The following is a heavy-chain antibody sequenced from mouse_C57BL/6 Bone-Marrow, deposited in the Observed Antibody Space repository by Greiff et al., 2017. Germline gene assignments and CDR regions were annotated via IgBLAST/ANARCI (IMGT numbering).Heavy chain of an antibody. CDR2: INPNNGGT. J-gene: IGHJ2*01. D-gene: IGHD4-1*01. V-gene: IGHV1-18*01. Sequence: SGPELVKPGASVKIPCKASGYTFTDYNMDWVKQSHGKSLEWIGDINPNNGGTIYNQKFKGKATLTVDKSSSTAYMELRSLTSEDTAVYYCVLGLYFDYWGQGTTLTVSS. CDR1: GYTFTDYN. CDR3: VLGLYFDY.